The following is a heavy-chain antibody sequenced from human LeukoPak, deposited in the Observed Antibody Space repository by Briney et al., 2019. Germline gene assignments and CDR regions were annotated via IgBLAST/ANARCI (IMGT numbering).Heavy chain of an antibody. CDR2: IYHSGST. CDR1: GYSISSGYY. J-gene: IGHJ4*02. V-gene: IGHV4-38-2*01. Sequence: PSETLSLTCAVSGYSISSGYYWGWIRRPPGKGLEWIGSIYHSGSTYYNPSLKSRVTISVDTSKNQFSLKLSSVTAADTAVYYCARHRGTGWYYFDYWGQGTLVTVSS. D-gene: IGHD6-19*01. CDR3: ARHRGTGWYYFDY.